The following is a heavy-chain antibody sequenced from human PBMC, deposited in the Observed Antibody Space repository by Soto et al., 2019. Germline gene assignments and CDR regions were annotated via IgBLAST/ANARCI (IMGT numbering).Heavy chain of an antibody. Sequence: QVQLQESGPGLVKPSQTLSLTCTVSGGSIGSSDYYWSWIRQPPRKGLEWIGYIYRSGRRYSNPSLKSRVHMSVDTPKHHFCLELSSVTDADTAVYYCSASGFNCSYGMAVWGLGPTESVSS. V-gene: IGHV4-30-4*01. CDR2: IYRSGRR. CDR1: GGSIGSSDYY. J-gene: IGHJ6*02. D-gene: IGHD3-22*01. CDR3: SASGFNCSYGMAV.